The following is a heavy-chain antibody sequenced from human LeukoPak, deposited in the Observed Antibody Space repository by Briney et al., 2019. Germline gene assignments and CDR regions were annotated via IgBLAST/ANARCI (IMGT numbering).Heavy chain of an antibody. V-gene: IGHV4-39*01. D-gene: IGHD3-9*01. CDR2: IYYSGST. CDR1: GGSISSSSYY. J-gene: IGHJ4*02. Sequence: SETLSLTCTVSGGSISSSSYYWGWIRQPPGKGLEWIGSIYYSGSTYYNPSLKSRVTISVDTSKNQFSLKLSSVTAADTAVYYCARRLGYFFPYYFDYWGQGTLVTVSS. CDR3: ARRLGYFFPYYFDY.